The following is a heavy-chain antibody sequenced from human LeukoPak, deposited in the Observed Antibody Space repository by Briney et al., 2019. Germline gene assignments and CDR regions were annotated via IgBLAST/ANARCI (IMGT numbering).Heavy chain of an antibody. CDR3: AREPEYSSSPVYYYYYMDV. CDR1: GFTFSSYS. Sequence: PGGSLRLSCAASGFTFSSYSMNWVRQAPGKGLEWVAVISYDGSNKYYADSVKGRFTISRDNSKNTLYLQMNSLRAEDTAVYYCAREPEYSSSPVYYYYYMDVWGKGTTVTVSS. D-gene: IGHD6-6*01. V-gene: IGHV3-30*03. J-gene: IGHJ6*03. CDR2: ISYDGSNK.